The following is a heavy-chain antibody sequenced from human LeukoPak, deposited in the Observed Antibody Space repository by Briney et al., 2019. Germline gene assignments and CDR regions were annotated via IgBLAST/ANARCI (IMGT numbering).Heavy chain of an antibody. Sequence: GGSLRLSCSASGFTFNSYAMSWVRQAPGKGLEWVSVIGGSNGITFYVGSVKGRFTISRDNSKDTLYLQMNSLRAEDTAVYYCARNENSGWGYFDYWGQGTLVTVSS. CDR3: ARNENSGWGYFDY. J-gene: IGHJ4*02. V-gene: IGHV3-23*01. D-gene: IGHD5-12*01. CDR2: IGGSNGIT. CDR1: GFTFNSYA.